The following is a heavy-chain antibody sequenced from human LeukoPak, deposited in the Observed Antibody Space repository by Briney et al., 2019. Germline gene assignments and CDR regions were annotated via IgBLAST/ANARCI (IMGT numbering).Heavy chain of an antibody. CDR3: ARDRYSTIFGG. J-gene: IGHJ4*02. V-gene: IGHV3-66*02. D-gene: IGHD3-3*01. Sequence: GGSLRLSCAAFGFTVSADYMSWVRQAPGKGLEWVSIYSGGDTYYADSVKGRFTISIDNSKNTLYLQMNSLRAEDTAVYYCARDRYSTIFGGWGQGALVTVSS. CDR2: YSGGDT. CDR1: GFTVSADY.